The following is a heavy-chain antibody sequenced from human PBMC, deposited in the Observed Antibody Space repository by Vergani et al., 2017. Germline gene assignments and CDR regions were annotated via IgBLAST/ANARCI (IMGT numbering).Heavy chain of an antibody. V-gene: IGHV1-18*01. CDR3: ARVAPSNSDVTPTAFDV. CDR2: IRPYTGHT. J-gene: IGHJ3*01. D-gene: IGHD1-1*01. Sequence: QAQLVQFGAEVKKPGASVSVSCKGSSHTFQTYGISWVRQAPGKGLEWMAWIRPYTGHTIYAQKFQDRVTMTADTSTNTAYMELRSLRSDDTAVYFCARVAPSNSDVTPTAFDVWGQGTMVTVSS. CDR1: SHTFQTYG.